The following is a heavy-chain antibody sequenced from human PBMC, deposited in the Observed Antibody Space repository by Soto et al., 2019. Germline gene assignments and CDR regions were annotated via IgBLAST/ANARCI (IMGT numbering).Heavy chain of an antibody. J-gene: IGHJ6*02. V-gene: IGHV3-30-3*01. CDR2: ISYDGDHK. CDR1: GFSFSTYA. Sequence: GGSLRLSCAASGFSFSTYAMHWVRQTPGKGLEWVAVISYDGDHKYYTDSVKGRFTISRDNSKNTLYLQMNSLRAEDTAVYYCAKWRYSSSSYYYGMDVWGQGTTVTVSS. D-gene: IGHD6-6*01. CDR3: AKWRYSSSSYYYGMDV.